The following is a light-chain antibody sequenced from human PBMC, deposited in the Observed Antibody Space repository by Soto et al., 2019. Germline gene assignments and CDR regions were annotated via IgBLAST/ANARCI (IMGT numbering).Light chain of an antibody. CDR1: QSVSSNY. Sequence: EIVLTQSPGSLSLPPGERATLSCRASQSVSSNYLAWYQQKPGQAPRLLIYGASSRATGIPDRFSGSGSGTDVTLTISRLEPEDFAGYYCQQYGGSPRTFGQGTKAEIK. CDR2: GAS. CDR3: QQYGGSPRT. J-gene: IGKJ1*01. V-gene: IGKV3-20*01.